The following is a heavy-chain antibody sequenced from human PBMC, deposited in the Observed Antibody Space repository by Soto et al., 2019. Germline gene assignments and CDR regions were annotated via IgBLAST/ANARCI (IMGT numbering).Heavy chain of an antibody. CDR3: XXXXGXQLVLNYGMDV. J-gene: IGHJ6*02. CDR2: VSYDGNHK. V-gene: IGHV3-30*03. CDR1: GFTFRSFG. Sequence: QVQLVESGGGVIQPGTSLSLSCASSGFTFRSFGMYWVRQAPGKGLEWVAVVSYDGNHKYYADSVKGRFTVSRDNAKXXXXXXXXXXXXXXXXXXXXXXXXGXQLVLNYGMDVWGQGTTVTVSS. D-gene: IGHD6-13*01.